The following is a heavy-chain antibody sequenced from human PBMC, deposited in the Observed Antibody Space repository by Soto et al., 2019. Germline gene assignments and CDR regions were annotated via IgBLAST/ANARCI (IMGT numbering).Heavy chain of an antibody. CDR3: ARDGSTSWYSYDYHGMDV. Sequence: EVQLVESGGGLVQPGGSLRLSCGASGFTFRTYWLSWVRQVPGKGLEWVANINQDGSGKNYVDSVKGRFTISRDNAKNSLHLKIRSLRAEDTALYYCARDGSTSWYSYDYHGMDVWGQGTTVTVSS. V-gene: IGHV3-7*05. CDR2: INQDGSGK. J-gene: IGHJ6*02. D-gene: IGHD5-18*01. CDR1: GFTFRTYW.